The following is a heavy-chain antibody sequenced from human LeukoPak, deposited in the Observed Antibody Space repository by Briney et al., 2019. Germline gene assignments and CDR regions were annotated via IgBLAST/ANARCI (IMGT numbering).Heavy chain of an antibody. Sequence: SETLSLTCTVSGGSISSYYWSWIRQPPGKGLEWIGYIYYSGSTNYDPSLKSRVIISVDTSKNQFSLKLSSVTAADTAVYYCAREREVGATRWFDPWGQGTLVTVSS. CDR1: GGSISSYY. CDR2: IYYSGST. D-gene: IGHD1-26*01. V-gene: IGHV4-59*01. CDR3: AREREVGATRWFDP. J-gene: IGHJ5*02.